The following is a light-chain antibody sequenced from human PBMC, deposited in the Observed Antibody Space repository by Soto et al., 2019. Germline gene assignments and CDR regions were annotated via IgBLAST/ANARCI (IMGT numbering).Light chain of an antibody. CDR3: QQYGSSGT. CDR2: GAS. V-gene: IGKV3-20*01. Sequence: NEFSQSPGTLSLSPGERATLTCRASQSLSSSYLVWYQQKPGQAPRLLIYGASSRATGIPDRFSGSGSGTDFTLTISRLEPEDFAVYYCQQYGSSGTFGQGTKVDIK. CDR1: QSLSSSY. J-gene: IGKJ1*01.